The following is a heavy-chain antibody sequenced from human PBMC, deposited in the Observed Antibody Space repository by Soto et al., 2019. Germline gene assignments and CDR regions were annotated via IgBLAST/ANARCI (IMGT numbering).Heavy chain of an antibody. CDR1: GASVSSNIAA. D-gene: IGHD2-15*01. V-gene: IGHV6-1*01. Sequence: SQPLSRTSAISGASVSSNIAACNCIRQSPSRGLEWLGRTYYRSQWNNDYAVSVKSRITINRDTSKRQFSLHLNSVTPDDTAVYYCARAGQFDSGGKSYGLDVSRQGTTVTAP. CDR2: TYYRSQWNN. J-gene: IGHJ6*02. CDR3: ARAGQFDSGGKSYGLDV.